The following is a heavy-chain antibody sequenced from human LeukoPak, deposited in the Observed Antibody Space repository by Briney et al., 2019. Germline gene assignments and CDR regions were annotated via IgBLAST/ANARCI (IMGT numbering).Heavy chain of an antibody. V-gene: IGHV1-2*02. CDR3: ARGWGFGSIDY. CDR1: GYTFTDYY. D-gene: IGHD7-27*01. CDR2: ISPSSGGT. J-gene: IGHJ4*02. Sequence: ASVKVSCKASGYTFTDYYVHWVRQAPGQGLEWIGWISPSSGGTNYAQKFQGRVTMTSDTSISTAYMELSSLRSDDTAVYYCARGWGFGSIDYWGQGTLVTVSS.